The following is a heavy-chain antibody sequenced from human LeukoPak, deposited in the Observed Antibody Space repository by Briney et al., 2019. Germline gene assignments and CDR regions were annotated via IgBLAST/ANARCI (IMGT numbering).Heavy chain of an antibody. V-gene: IGHV3-30*02. J-gene: IGHJ6*03. CDR2: IRYDESDE. D-gene: IGHD6-13*01. CDR3: AKERIPEAGKYYFYYYMDV. CDR1: GFKFRNYG. Sequence: GGSLRLSCAASGFKFRNYGMHWVRQAPGKGLEWVAFIRYDESDEYYADSVKGRFTVSRDNSKNTLFLQLNSLRTEDTAVYYCAKERIPEAGKYYFYYYMDVWGKGTTVTISS.